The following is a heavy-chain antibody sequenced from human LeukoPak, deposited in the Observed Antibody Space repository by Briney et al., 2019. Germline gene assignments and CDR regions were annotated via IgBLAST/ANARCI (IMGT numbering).Heavy chain of an antibody. J-gene: IGHJ3*02. CDR2: ISWNSDSI. Sequence: PGGSLRLSCAASGFVFEDFAMNWVRQAPGKGLEWVSDISWNSDSIHYADSVKGRFTISRDNAKKSLYLEMNSLRVEGTAFYYCAESRGIGVRAFDIWGQGTMVTVSS. D-gene: IGHD3-3*01. CDR1: GFVFEDFA. CDR3: AESRGIGVRAFDI. V-gene: IGHV3-9*01.